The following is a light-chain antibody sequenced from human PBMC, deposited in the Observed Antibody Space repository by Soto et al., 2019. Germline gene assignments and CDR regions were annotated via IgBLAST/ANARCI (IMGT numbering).Light chain of an antibody. V-gene: IGLV2-14*03. CDR1: NSDIGAYDY. Sequence: SVLTQPASVSGSPGQSITISCSGTNSDIGAYDYVSWYQQHPGKPPKLIIYNVNNRPSGVSFRFSGSKSANTASLTISGLQTEDEADYYCLSHTTRRIYVFGPGTKLTVL. J-gene: IGLJ1*01. CDR3: LSHTTRRIYV. CDR2: NVN.